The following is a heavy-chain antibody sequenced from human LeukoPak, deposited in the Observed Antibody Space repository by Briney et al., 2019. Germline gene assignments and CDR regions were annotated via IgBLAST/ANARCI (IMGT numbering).Heavy chain of an antibody. J-gene: IGHJ4*02. CDR1: GFTFSNYA. V-gene: IGHV3-23*01. Sequence: GGSLRLSCAASGFTFSNYAMSWVRQAPGKGLEWVSAISGSGGSTYYADSAKGRFTISRDNSKNTLYLQMNSLRAEDTAVYYCARDSTPYDSSGYCYDYWGQGTLVTVSS. D-gene: IGHD3-22*01. CDR3: ARDSTPYDSSGYCYDY. CDR2: ISGSGGST.